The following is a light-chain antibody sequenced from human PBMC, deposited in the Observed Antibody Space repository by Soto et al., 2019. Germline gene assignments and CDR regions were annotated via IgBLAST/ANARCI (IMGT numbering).Light chain of an antibody. J-gene: IGKJ2*01. CDR2: SAF. CDR1: QGIGSY. V-gene: IGKV1-9*01. CDR3: QQLNTYPYT. Sequence: DIHLTQSPSFLSASVGDRVTITCRASQGIGSYLAWYQQKPGKATKLLSYSAFTLQSGVPSRCSGSGSGTEFTLTISSLQPEDFATYYCQQLNTYPYTFGQGTKMEIK.